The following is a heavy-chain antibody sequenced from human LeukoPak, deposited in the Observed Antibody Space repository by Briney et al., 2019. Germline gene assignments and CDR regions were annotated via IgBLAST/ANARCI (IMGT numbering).Heavy chain of an antibody. V-gene: IGHV1-24*01. CDR2: FGPEDGET. D-gene: IGHD6-19*01. CDR1: GYTLTELS. J-gene: IGHJ4*02. Sequence: ASVKVSCKVSGYTLTELSMHWVRQAPGKGLEWMGGFGPEDGETIYAQKFQGRVTMTEDTSTDTAYMELSSLRSEDTAVYYCATVPVAGENQDYWGQGTLVTVSS. CDR3: ATVPVAGENQDY.